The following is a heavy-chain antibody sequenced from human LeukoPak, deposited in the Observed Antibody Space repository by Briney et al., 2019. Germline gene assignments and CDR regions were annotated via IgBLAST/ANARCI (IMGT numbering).Heavy chain of an antibody. CDR1: GFTFSSCA. V-gene: IGHV3-74*03. CDR2: ISGDGSTT. J-gene: IGHJ5*02. D-gene: IGHD3-16*01. CDR3: VRDAGGLVNWFDP. Sequence: GGSLRLSCAASGFTFSSCAMSWVRQAPGKGLVWVSRISGDGSTTKYVDSVKGRFTISRDNAKNTLDLQMNSLRVEDTAVYYCVRDAGGLVNWFDPWGQGTLVTVSS.